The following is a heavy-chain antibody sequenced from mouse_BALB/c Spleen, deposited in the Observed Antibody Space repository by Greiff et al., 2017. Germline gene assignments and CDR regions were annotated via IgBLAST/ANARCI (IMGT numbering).Heavy chain of an antibody. CDR1: GFTFTDYY. D-gene: IGHD3-1*01. Sequence: EVQGVESGGGLVQPGGSLRLSCATSGFTFTDYYMSWVRQPPGKALEWLGFIRNNANGSTTEYSASVKGRFTISRDNSHSILYLQMNTLRAEDSATYYCARDKAARATRSFAYWGQGTLVTVSA. V-gene: IGHV7-3*02. CDR2: IRNNANGSTT. J-gene: IGHJ3*01. CDR3: ARDKAARATRSFAY.